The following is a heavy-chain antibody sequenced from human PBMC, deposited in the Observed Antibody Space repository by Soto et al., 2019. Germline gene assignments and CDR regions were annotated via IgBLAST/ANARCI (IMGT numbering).Heavy chain of an antibody. J-gene: IGHJ6*02. V-gene: IGHV3-23*01. CDR1: GFTSTSYG. CDR2: FSGTGGNT. CDR3: ARGGGMDV. Sequence: EVQLLESGGGLLQPGGSLRLACEASGFTSTSYGMSWVRQAPGKGLEWVSSFSGTGGNTYYADSVKGRFTISRDNFKKTLYLQMNSLSPDDTAVYYCARGGGMDVWGQGTTVTVSS.